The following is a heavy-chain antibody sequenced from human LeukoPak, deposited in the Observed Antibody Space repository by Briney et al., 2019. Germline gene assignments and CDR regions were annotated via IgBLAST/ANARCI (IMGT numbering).Heavy chain of an antibody. CDR1: GYTFTSYD. CDR3: ARDLTYYDFWSGYYKKYYFDY. J-gene: IGHJ4*02. D-gene: IGHD3-3*01. Sequence: ASVKVSCKASGYTFTSYDINWVRQATGQGLEWMGWMNPNSGNTGYAQKFQGRVTMTRNTSISTAYMELSSLRSEDTAVYYCARDLTYYDFWSGYYKKYYFDYWGQGTLVTVSS. CDR2: MNPNSGNT. V-gene: IGHV1-8*01.